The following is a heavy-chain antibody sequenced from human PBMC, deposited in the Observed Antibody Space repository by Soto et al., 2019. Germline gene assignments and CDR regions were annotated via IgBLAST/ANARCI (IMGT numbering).Heavy chain of an antibody. J-gene: IGHJ4*02. V-gene: IGHV2-5*02. CDR3: ADSRRSSATDPLVVDD. D-gene: IGHD6-19*01. CDR2: IYWVDDK. Sequence: QITLKESGPTLVKPTQTLTLTCSFSGFSLSTSGVGVGWIRQPPGKALEWLALIYWVDDKRYSPSLKSRLTSSKDTSKKRVVRTMAKMHAVDTATYCCADSRRSSATDPLVVDDGGRGTRVTVSS. CDR1: GFSLSTSGVG.